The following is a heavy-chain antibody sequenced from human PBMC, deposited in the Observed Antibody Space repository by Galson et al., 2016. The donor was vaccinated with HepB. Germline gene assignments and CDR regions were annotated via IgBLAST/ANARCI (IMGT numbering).Heavy chain of an antibody. CDR2: IKESGSER. CDR1: GFTFSSHW. Sequence: SLRLSCAASGFTFSSHWMSWVRQAPGKGLEWVANIKESGSERDYVDSVKGRFTISRDNARNSLFLQMNSLRVEDTAVYYWADPPSGLWGQGTLVTVSS. V-gene: IGHV3-7*01. CDR3: ADPPSGL. D-gene: IGHD3-10*01. J-gene: IGHJ4*02.